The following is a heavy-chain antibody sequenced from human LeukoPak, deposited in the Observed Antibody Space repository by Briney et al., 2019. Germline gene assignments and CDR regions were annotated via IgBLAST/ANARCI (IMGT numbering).Heavy chain of an antibody. Sequence: PGRSLRLSCAASGFTFSSYAMHWVRQAPGKGLEWVAVISYDGSNKYYADSVKGRFTISRDNSKNTLYLQMNSLRAEDTAVYYCARDGVYYGEGFGWLDPWGQGTLVTVSS. D-gene: IGHD4-17*01. V-gene: IGHV3-30*04. J-gene: IGHJ5*02. CDR1: GFTFSSYA. CDR2: ISYDGSNK. CDR3: ARDGVYYGEGFGWLDP.